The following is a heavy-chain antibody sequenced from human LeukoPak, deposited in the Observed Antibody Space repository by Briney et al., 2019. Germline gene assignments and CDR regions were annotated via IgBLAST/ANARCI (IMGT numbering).Heavy chain of an antibody. CDR2: MNPNSGNT. J-gene: IGHJ6*02. CDR1: GYTFTSYD. D-gene: IGHD3-3*01. Sequence: ASVKVSCKASGYTFTSYDINWVRQATGQGLAWMGWMNPNSGNTGYAQKFQGRVTMTRNTSISTAYMELSSLRSEDTAVYYCARSILEWLYYYYGMDVWGQGTTVTVSS. V-gene: IGHV1-8*01. CDR3: ARSILEWLYYYYGMDV.